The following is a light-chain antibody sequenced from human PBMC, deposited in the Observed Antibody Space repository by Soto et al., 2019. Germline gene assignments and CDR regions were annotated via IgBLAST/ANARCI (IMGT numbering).Light chain of an antibody. J-gene: IGKJ4*01. CDR3: MQSIQALT. CDR2: GLS. Sequence: DIVMTQTPLSLSVAAGQPASISCKSSQSLLYRDGKTYLYWYVQKPGQPPQLLIYGLSNRFSGGPERFSGGGSGTDFTLKISRVEAGDVGVYYCMQSIQALTFGGGTKLEIK. CDR1: QSLLYRDGKTY. V-gene: IGKV2D-29*01.